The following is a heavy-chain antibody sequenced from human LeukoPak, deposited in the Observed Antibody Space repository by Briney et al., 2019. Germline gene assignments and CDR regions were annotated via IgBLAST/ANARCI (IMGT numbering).Heavy chain of an antibody. CDR1: GGSISSGGYY. CDR2: IYYSGST. J-gene: IGHJ4*02. D-gene: IGHD3-16*01. V-gene: IGHV4-31*03. Sequence: ASETLSLTCTVSGGSISSGGYYWSWIRQHPGKGLEWIGYIYYSGSTYYNPSLKSRVTISVDTSKNQFSLKLSSVTAADTAVYYCARDLGGRGPIDYWGQGTLVTVSS. CDR3: ARDLGGRGPIDY.